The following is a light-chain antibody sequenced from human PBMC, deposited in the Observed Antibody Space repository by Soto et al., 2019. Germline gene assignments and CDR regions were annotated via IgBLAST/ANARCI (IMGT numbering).Light chain of an antibody. CDR1: QSVSSN. J-gene: IGKJ1*01. V-gene: IGKV3-15*01. CDR2: GAS. Sequence: EIVMTQSPATLSVSPGERATLSCRASQSVSSNLAWYQQKPGQAPRLLIYGASTRATGIPARFSGSGSGTDFTLTVSSLQSEDFAVYYCQQYNNWPTWTFGQGTKVEMK. CDR3: QQYNNWPTWT.